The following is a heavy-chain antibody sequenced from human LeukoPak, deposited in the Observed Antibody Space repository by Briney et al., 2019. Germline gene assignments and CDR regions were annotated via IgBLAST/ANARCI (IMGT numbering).Heavy chain of an antibody. CDR2: IRYDGSNK. V-gene: IGHV3-30*02. Sequence: GGSLRLSCAATGFTFSNYAMNWVRQAPGMGLEWVAFIRYDGSNKYYADSVKGRFTISRDNSKNTLYLQMNSLRAEDTAVYYCAKDIGGSYYYYYMDVWGKGTTVTVSS. CDR3: AKDIGGSYYYYYMDV. CDR1: GFTFSNYA. D-gene: IGHD3-16*01. J-gene: IGHJ6*03.